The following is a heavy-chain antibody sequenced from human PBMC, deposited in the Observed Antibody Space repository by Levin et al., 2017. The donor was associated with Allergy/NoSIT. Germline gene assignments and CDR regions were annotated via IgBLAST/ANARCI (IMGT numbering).Heavy chain of an antibody. CDR2: INQDESGK. CDR1: GFTFSKYY. D-gene: IGHD3-16*02. CDR3: VAGIIGWGS. V-gene: IGHV3-7*01. Sequence: GGSLRLSCAASGFTFSKYYMSWVRQAPGAGLEWVANINQDESGKFYVDSVKGRFTISRDNAQNSLYLQMNSLRAEDTAVYYCVAGIIGWGSWGQGTLVSVSS. J-gene: IGHJ5*02.